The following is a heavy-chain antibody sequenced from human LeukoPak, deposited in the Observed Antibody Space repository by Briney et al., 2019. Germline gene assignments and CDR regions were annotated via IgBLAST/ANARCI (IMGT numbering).Heavy chain of an antibody. D-gene: IGHD3-10*01. CDR3: ARSITMVRGVIDYFDY. Sequence: GGSLRLSCAASGFTFSSYDMHWVRQAPGKGLEWVSGIGTGGDTYYPGSVKGRFTVSRENAKNSLYLQMNSLRAGDTAVYYCARSITMVRGVIDYFDYWGQGTLVTVSS. V-gene: IGHV3-13*01. CDR2: IGTGGDT. CDR1: GFTFSSYD. J-gene: IGHJ4*02.